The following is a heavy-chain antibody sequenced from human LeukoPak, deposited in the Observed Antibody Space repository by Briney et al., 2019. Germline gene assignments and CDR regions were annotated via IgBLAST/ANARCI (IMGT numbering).Heavy chain of an antibody. V-gene: IGHV4-39*01. CDR1: GDSISSSNYS. J-gene: IGHJ4*02. D-gene: IGHD6-19*01. Sequence: SETLSLTCTVSGDSISSSNYSWAWIRQPPGKGLEWIGSIYYSGDTSYYPSLQRRVTISVDTSKNQFSLKLSSVTAADTAVYYCARGTAVWGQGALVTVSS. CDR2: IYYSGDT. CDR3: ARGTAV.